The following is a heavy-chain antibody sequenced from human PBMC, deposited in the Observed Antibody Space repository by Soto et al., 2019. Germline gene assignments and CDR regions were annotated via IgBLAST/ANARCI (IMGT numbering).Heavy chain of an antibody. CDR1: GVSISSGNW. CDR2: IFHDGTA. D-gene: IGHD3-10*01. V-gene: IGHV4-4*02. J-gene: IGHJ4*02. CDR3: ARLVYDTRLNYMYFDF. Sequence: SETLSLTCAVSGVSISSGNWWTWVRQTPKRGLEYIGEIFHDGTANYYPSFERRVAISVDTSKNQFSLKLTSVTAADTAIYFCARLVYDTRLNYMYFDFWGQGALVTVSS.